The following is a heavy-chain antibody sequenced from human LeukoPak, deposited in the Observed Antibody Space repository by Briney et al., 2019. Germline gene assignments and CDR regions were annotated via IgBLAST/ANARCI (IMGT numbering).Heavy chain of an antibody. D-gene: IGHD6-19*01. CDR1: GYTFTGYY. Sequence: ASVKVSCKASGYTFTGYYMHWVRQAPGQGLEWMGWINPNSGDTNYAQKFQGRVTMTRDTSISAAYMELSRLRSDDTAVYYCARAKQWLVPWYFDYWGQGTLVTVSS. CDR3: ARAKQWLVPWYFDY. V-gene: IGHV1-2*02. CDR2: INPNSGDT. J-gene: IGHJ4*02.